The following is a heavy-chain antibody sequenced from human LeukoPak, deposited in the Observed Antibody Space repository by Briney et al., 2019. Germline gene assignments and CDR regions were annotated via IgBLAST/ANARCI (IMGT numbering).Heavy chain of an antibody. CDR2: IYYSGST. CDR3: ARHGLGGSFHDVFDI. CDR1: GGSISSYY. Sequence: PSETLSLTCTVSGGSISSYYWSWLRQPPGKGLEWIGYIYYSGSTNYNPSLKSRVTISVDTSKNQFSLKLSSVTAADTAVYYCARHGLGGSFHDVFDIWGQGTMVTVSS. V-gene: IGHV4-59*08. D-gene: IGHD1-26*01. J-gene: IGHJ3*02.